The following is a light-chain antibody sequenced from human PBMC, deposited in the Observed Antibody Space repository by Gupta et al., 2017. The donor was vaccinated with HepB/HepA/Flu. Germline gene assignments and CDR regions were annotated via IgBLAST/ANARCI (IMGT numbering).Light chain of an antibody. Sequence: QAVVTQEPSLTVSPGGTVPPTCGSSTGAVTSGHYPYWFQQKPGQAPRTLIYDTSNKHSWTPARFSGSLLGGKAALTLSGAQPEDEAEYYCLLSYSGASVFGTGTKVSVL. CDR3: LLSYSGASV. CDR2: DTS. J-gene: IGLJ1*01. V-gene: IGLV7-46*01. CDR1: TGAVTSGHY.